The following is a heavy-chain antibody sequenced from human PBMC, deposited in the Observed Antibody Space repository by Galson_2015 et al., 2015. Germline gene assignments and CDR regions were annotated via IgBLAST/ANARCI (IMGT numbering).Heavy chain of an antibody. Sequence: CAISGDSVSSNSVIWHWIRQSPSRGLEWLGRTYYRSKWYIDYAASVNSRITINPDTSKNQFSLQLNSVTPEDTAVYCCVKAPAGTYGIFQYWGQGTLVTVSS. CDR1: GDSVSSNSVI. D-gene: IGHD1-26*01. J-gene: IGHJ4*02. CDR2: TYYRSKWYI. V-gene: IGHV6-1*01. CDR3: VKAPAGTYGIFQY.